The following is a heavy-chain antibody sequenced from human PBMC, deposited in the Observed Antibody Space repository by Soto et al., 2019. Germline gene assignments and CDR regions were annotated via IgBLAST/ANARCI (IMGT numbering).Heavy chain of an antibody. CDR3: ARGKNSAFDY. J-gene: IGHJ4*02. Sequence: QVPLQQSGPRLVKPSQTLSLTCAISGDSISTSNVAWNWIRQSPSGGLEWLGRTGYTSKWYNDYAVSVKSRITINPATSKNQFSLQLNSVTPDDTAIYYCARGKNSAFDYWGQGTLVTVSS. CDR1: GDSISTSNVA. CDR2: TGYTSKWYN. V-gene: IGHV6-1*01. D-gene: IGHD5-18*01.